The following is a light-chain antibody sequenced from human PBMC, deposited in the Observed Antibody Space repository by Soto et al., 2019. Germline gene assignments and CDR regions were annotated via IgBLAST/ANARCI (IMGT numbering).Light chain of an antibody. J-gene: IGLJ1*01. V-gene: IGLV1-51*01. CDR3: GTWDSSLSAFYV. CDR2: DNN. CDR1: SSNIGNNY. Sequence: QSVLTQPPSVSAAPGQKVTISCSGSSSNIGNNYVSWYQQLPGTAPKLLIYDNNKRPSGIPDRFSGSKSGTSATLGITGLQTGDGADYYCGTWDSSLSAFYVSGTGTKVTVL.